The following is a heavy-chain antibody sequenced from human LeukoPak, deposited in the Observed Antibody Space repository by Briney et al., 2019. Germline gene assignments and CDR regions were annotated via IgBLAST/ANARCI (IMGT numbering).Heavy chain of an antibody. CDR2: IYPGDSDA. Sequence: GESLKISCKASGYSFPNFWIGWVRQMPGRGLEWMAIIYPGDSDARYSPSFQGEVTISADKSISTAYLQWSSLKASDTAMYYCAARRIAAAGTNYWGQGTLVTVSS. CDR3: AARRIAAAGTNY. CDR1: GYSFPNFW. V-gene: IGHV5-51*01. D-gene: IGHD6-13*01. J-gene: IGHJ4*02.